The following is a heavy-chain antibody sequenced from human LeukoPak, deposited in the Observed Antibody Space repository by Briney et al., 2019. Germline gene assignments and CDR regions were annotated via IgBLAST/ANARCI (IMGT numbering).Heavy chain of an antibody. Sequence: TGGSLRLSCGASGFLFSNYWMSWLRQTPGKGLEWVANIRQDGNEKRYVDSVKGRFTISRDNAKNSLYVQMNSLRAEDTAVYYCAKGPGEQWLDPNFDYWGQGTLVTVSS. CDR1: GFLFSNYW. V-gene: IGHV3-7*03. CDR3: AKGPGEQWLDPNFDY. D-gene: IGHD6-19*01. CDR2: IRQDGNEK. J-gene: IGHJ4*02.